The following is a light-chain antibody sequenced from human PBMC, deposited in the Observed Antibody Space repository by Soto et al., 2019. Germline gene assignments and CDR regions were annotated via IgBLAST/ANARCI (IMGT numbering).Light chain of an antibody. CDR2: AAS. J-gene: IGKJ1*01. CDR3: QQSYSPPWT. V-gene: IGKV1-39*01. Sequence: DIQMTQNRSSLSAAVGDRGTLTWRASQSISSYLNWYQQKTGKAHKLLIYAASSLKSGVPSRFSGSGSGTDVTLTIIRLQPEDFPTDYCQQSYSPPWTFGQGTKVE. CDR1: QSISSY.